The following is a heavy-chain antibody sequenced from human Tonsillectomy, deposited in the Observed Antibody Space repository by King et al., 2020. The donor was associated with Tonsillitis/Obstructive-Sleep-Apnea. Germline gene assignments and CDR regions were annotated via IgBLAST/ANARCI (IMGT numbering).Heavy chain of an antibody. V-gene: IGHV3-74*01. CDR2: INSDGSST. Sequence: VQLVESGGGLVQPGGSLRLSCAASGFTFSSYWMHWVRQAPGKGLVWVSRINSDGSSTSYADSVKGRFTISRDNAKNTLYLQMNSLRDEDTAVYYCARNEYSHNDWYFALGGRGTLDTVAA. CDR1: GFTFSSYW. J-gene: IGHJ2*01. CDR3: ARNEYSHNDWYFAL. D-gene: IGHD6-6*01.